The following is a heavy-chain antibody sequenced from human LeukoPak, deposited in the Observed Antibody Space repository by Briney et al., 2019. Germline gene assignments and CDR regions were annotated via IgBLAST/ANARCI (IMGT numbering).Heavy chain of an antibody. J-gene: IGHJ6*02. Sequence: ASVKVSCKASGYTFTSYYMHWVRQAPGQGLEWMGIINPSGGSTSCAQKFQGRVTMTRDTSTSTVYMELSSLRSEDTAVYYCARDLGYSSGWYLYYYYGMDVWGQGTTVTVSS. CDR3: ARDLGYSSGWYLYYYYGMDV. V-gene: IGHV1-46*03. D-gene: IGHD6-19*01. CDR2: INPSGGST. CDR1: GYTFTSYY.